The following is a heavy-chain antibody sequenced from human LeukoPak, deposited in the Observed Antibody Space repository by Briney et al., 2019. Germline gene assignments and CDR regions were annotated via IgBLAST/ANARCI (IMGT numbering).Heavy chain of an antibody. CDR3: ASGYSRPGHARDAFDI. V-gene: IGHV1-69*04. J-gene: IGHJ3*02. D-gene: IGHD2-15*01. CDR2: IIPILGIA. CDR1: GGTFSSYA. Sequence: SVKVSCKASGGTFSSYAISWVRQAPGQGLEWMGRIIPILGIANYAQKFQGRVTITADKSTSTVYMELSSLRSEDTAVYYCASGYSRPGHARDAFDIWGQGTKVTVSS.